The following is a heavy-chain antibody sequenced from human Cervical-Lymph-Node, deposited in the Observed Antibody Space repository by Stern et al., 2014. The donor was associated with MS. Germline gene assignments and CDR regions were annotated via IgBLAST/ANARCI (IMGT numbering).Heavy chain of an antibody. J-gene: IGHJ4*02. D-gene: IGHD1-1*01. CDR3: ARTSLLDS. V-gene: IGHV1-69*09. CDR1: EGTFGDST. CDR2: IVPILGIT. Sequence: VHLVESGPEVKKPGSSVKVSCKPSEGTFGDSTINWVRQAPGQGLEWMGRIVPILGITTYTQNFQGRVTFTADDSRTTAYLELRGLRSDDTAIYYCARTSLLDSWGQGTLVTVSS.